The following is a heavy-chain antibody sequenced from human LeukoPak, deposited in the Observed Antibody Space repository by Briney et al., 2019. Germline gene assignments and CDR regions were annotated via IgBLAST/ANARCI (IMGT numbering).Heavy chain of an antibody. Sequence: GRSLRLSCAASGFTFSSYGMHWVRQAPGKGLEWVAVIWYDGSNKYYADSVKGRFTISRDNSKNTLYLQMNSLRAEDTAVYYCARRYCSSTSCYGVDWFDPWGQGTLVTVSS. D-gene: IGHD2-2*01. CDR3: ARRYCSSTSCYGVDWFDP. CDR2: IWYDGSNK. J-gene: IGHJ5*02. V-gene: IGHV3-33*01. CDR1: GFTFSSYG.